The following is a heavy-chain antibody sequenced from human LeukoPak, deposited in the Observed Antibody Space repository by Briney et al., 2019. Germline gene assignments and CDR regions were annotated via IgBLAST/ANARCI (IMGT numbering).Heavy chain of an antibody. V-gene: IGHV2-5*02. CDR3: AHRRGAARPQYYFDY. Sequence: SGPTLVKPTQTLTLTCTFSGVSLSTSGVGVGWIRQPPGKALEWLALIYWDDDKRYSPSLKSRLTITKDTSKNQVVLTMTNMDPVDTATYYCAHRRGAARPQYYFDYWGQGTLVTVSS. CDR1: GVSLSTSGVG. CDR2: IYWDDDK. D-gene: IGHD6-6*01. J-gene: IGHJ4*02.